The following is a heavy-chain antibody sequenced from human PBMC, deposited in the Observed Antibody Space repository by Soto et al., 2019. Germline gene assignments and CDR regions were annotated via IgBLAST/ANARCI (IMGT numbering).Heavy chain of an antibody. CDR2: IIPILGIA. J-gene: IGHJ5*02. D-gene: IGHD6-19*01. CDR3: ARGDATAVNWFDP. CDR1: GGTFSSYT. Sequence: ATVKASCKASGGTFSSYTISWVRQAPGQGLEWMGRIIPILGIANYAQKFQGRVTITADKSTSTAYMELSSLRSEDTAVYYCARGDATAVNWFDPWGQGTLVTVSS. V-gene: IGHV1-69*02.